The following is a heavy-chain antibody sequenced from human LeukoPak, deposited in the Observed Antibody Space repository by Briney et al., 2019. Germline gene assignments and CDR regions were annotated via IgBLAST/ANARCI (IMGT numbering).Heavy chain of an antibody. CDR1: GGSISTYY. Sequence: NPSETLSLTCTVPGGSISTYYWTCIRQPPGKGLEWIGYVYYSGSTNYNPSLKSRVTISVDTSKNQFSLKLTAVTAADTAVYYCARNSAVATSRSWSDPWGQGTLVTVSS. V-gene: IGHV4-59*08. CDR3: ARNSAVATSRSWSDP. CDR2: VYYSGST. J-gene: IGHJ5*02. D-gene: IGHD6-19*01.